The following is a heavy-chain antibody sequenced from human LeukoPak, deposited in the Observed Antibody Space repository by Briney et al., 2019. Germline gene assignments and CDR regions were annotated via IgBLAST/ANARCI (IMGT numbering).Heavy chain of an antibody. Sequence: PGRSLRLSCAASGLAFNTYAMHWVRQAPGKGLEWVAVVSHDGSNKYYTESVKGRFTVSRDNSKNTLFLQMNSLRPEDTAVYYCATIFGGWGQGTLLTVSS. D-gene: IGHD3-3*02. J-gene: IGHJ4*02. CDR2: VSHDGSNK. CDR1: GLAFNTYA. V-gene: IGHV3-30-3*01. CDR3: ATIFGG.